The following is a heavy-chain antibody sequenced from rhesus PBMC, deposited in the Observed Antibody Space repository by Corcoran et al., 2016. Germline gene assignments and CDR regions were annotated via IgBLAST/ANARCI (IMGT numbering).Heavy chain of an antibody. Sequence: QVQLQESGPAVVKPSETLSLTCAVSGGSIGSSHWWSWICTSPGKGLEWIVYIYGGSGSTSYNPSLKSRVTISRDSSKNQFSLKLSSVTAADTAVYYCARGLIAAAGMESWGQGVVVTVSS. CDR2: IYGGSGST. D-gene: IGHD6-31*01. J-gene: IGHJ6*01. V-gene: IGHV4-93*01. CDR3: ARGLIAAAGMES. CDR1: GGSIGSSHW.